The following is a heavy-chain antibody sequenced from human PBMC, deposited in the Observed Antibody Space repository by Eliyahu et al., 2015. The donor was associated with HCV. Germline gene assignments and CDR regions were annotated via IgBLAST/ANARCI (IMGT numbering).Heavy chain of an antibody. D-gene: IGHD4-17*01. CDR1: GGPFVGSY. V-gene: IGHV4-34*01. J-gene: IGHJ4*02. CDR3: ARTADYGDYSFDY. CDR2: INHSGST. Sequence: QVQLQQWGAGLLKPSETLSLTCAVYGGPFVGSYWSWIRQPPRKGLEWIGEINHSGSTNYNPSLKSRVTISVDTSKNQFSLKLSSVTAADTAVYYCARTADYGDYSFDYWGQGTLVTVSS.